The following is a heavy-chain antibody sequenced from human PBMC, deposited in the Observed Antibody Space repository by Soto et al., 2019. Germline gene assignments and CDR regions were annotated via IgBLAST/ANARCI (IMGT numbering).Heavy chain of an antibody. CDR3: ARAPYDDYYYYGMDV. CDR2: VSKDGSEE. D-gene: IGHD3-3*01. CDR1: GFAFNSYA. V-gene: IGHV3-30-3*01. J-gene: IGHJ6*02. Sequence: PXGSLRLSCAASGFAFNSYALHWVRQAPGKGLDWVAVVSKDGSEEYYTDSLRGRFTISRDNSNNTLYLQMSSLRVEDTAVYYCARAPYDDYYYYGMDVWGQGTTVTVSS.